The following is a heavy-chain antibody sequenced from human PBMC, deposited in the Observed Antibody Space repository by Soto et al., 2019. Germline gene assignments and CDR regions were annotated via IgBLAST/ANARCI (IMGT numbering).Heavy chain of an antibody. Sequence: PGGSLRLSCAASRFTFSDYAMSWVRQAPGKGLEWVSAISATGGFTHYADSVRGRFTISRDNSNNTLYLQMNSLRAEDTAIYYCAKTRTGTASDWFDPCGQGTLVTVSS. CDR2: ISATGGFT. J-gene: IGHJ5*02. CDR3: AKTRTGTASDWFDP. CDR1: RFTFSDYA. V-gene: IGHV3-23*01. D-gene: IGHD1-7*01.